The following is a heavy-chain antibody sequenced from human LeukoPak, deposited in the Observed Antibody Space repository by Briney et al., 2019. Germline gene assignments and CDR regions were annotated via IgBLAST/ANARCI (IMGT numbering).Heavy chain of an antibody. Sequence: MSSETLSLTCTVSGYSISSGYYWGWIRQPPGKGLEWIGSIYHSETTYYNPSLKSRVTISVDTSKNQFSLKLSSVTAADTAVYYCASLMRSGRTLDAFDIWGQGTMVTVSS. D-gene: IGHD3-10*01. V-gene: IGHV4-38-2*02. CDR1: GYSISSGYY. CDR2: IYHSETT. J-gene: IGHJ3*02. CDR3: ASLMRSGRTLDAFDI.